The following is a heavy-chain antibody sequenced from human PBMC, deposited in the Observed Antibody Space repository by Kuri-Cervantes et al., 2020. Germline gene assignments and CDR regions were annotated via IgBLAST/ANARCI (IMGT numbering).Heavy chain of an antibody. CDR3: ARPGSGGYSSSWQSAEYFQE. CDR2: IRNKAKNYAT. CDR1: GFTFSGST. D-gene: IGHD6-13*01. Sequence: GGSLRLSCAASGFTFSGSTVHWVRQASGKGLEWVGFIRNKAKNYATAYAASVKGRFTISRDDSKNTAYLQMNSLRAEDTAVYYCARPGSGGYSSSWQSAEYFQEWGQGTLVTVSS. V-gene: IGHV3-73*01. J-gene: IGHJ1*01.